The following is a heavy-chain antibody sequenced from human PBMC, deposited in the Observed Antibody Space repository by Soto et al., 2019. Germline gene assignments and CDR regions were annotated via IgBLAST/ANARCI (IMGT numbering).Heavy chain of an antibody. CDR2: IIPKSGGK. CDR3: ARPPGYISDWYYFDL. J-gene: IGHJ4*02. CDR1: WYSLINYY. V-gene: IGHV1-2*02. Sequence: ASVKASCRASWYSLINYYLHWVRQSPVQGFEWMGRIIPKSGGKNYAQKFQGRVSLTWDTSLNTAYMQLSSLMSEDTAVYYCARPPGYISDWYYFDLWGQGTQVPVYS. D-gene: IGHD3-9*01.